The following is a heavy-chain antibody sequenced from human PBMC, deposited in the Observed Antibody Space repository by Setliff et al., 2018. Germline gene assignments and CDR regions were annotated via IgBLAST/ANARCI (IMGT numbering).Heavy chain of an antibody. D-gene: IGHD3-3*01. CDR1: GYSFTSYW. CDR2: IYPGDSDT. J-gene: IGHJ6*02. V-gene: IGHV5-51*01. CDR3: ARSQYRAIFGVYYYYYGMDA. Sequence: GESLKISCKGSGYSFTSYWIGWVRQMHGKGLEWMGIIYPGDSDTRYSPSFQGQVTISADKSISTAYLQWSSLKASDTAMYYCARSQYRAIFGVYYYYYGMDAWGQGTTVTVSS.